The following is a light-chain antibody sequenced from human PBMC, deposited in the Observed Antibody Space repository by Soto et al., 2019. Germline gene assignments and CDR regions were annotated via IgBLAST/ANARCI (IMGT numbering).Light chain of an antibody. Sequence: QLTQSPSSLSASVGDIVTITFRASQVIATHVAWYQQKPGQAPNLLIYAASTLQSGVPSRFSGGGSGTDFTLTISSLQPEDFATYYCQQLSSYPLTFGGGTKVDI. CDR2: AAS. V-gene: IGKV1-9*01. J-gene: IGKJ4*01. CDR3: QQLSSYPLT. CDR1: QVIATH.